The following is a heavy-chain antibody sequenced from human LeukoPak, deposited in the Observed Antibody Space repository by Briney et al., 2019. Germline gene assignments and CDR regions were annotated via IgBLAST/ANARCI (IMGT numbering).Heavy chain of an antibody. CDR3: ARSRCSGGSCYPRFFYFDY. D-gene: IGHD2-15*01. V-gene: IGHV4-34*01. J-gene: IGHJ4*02. CDR1: GGSISGYY. CDR2: INHSGST. Sequence: PSETLSLTCTVSGGSISGYYWSWIRQPPGKGLEWIGEINHSGSTNYNPSLKSRVTISVDTSKNQFSLKLSSVTAADTAVYYCARSRCSGGSCYPRFFYFDYWGQGTLVTVSS.